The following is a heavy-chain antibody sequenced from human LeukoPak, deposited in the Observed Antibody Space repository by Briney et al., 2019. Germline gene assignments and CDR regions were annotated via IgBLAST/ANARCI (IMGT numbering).Heavy chain of an antibody. CDR2: IWYDGSNK. CDR1: GFTFSSYG. V-gene: IGHV3-33*06. D-gene: IGHD2-21*01. CDR3: TKVFSFAFDI. Sequence: GGSLRLSCAASGFTFSSYGMHWVRQAPGKGLDWVAVIWYDGSNKYSADPVKRRFTISRDNSKNTLYLQMNSLRAEDTAVYYCTKVFSFAFDIWGQGTMVTVSS. J-gene: IGHJ3*02.